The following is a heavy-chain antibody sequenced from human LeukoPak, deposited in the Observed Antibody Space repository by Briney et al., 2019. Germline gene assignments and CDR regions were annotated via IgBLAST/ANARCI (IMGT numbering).Heavy chain of an antibody. Sequence: VASVKVSCKASGYTFTGYYMHWVRQAPGQGLEWMGWINPNSGGTNYAQKFQGRVTMTRDTSISTAYMELSRLRSDDTAVYYCARGLGGLGIPLDHFDYWGQGTLVTVSS. D-gene: IGHD7-27*01. CDR2: INPNSGGT. CDR3: ARGLGGLGIPLDHFDY. CDR1: GYTFTGYY. J-gene: IGHJ4*02. V-gene: IGHV1-2*02.